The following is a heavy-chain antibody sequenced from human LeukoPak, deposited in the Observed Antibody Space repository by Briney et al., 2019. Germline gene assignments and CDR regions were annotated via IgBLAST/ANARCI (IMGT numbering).Heavy chain of an antibody. V-gene: IGHV4-39*01. J-gene: IGHJ4*02. D-gene: IGHD1-26*01. CDR2: IYYSGST. CDR3: ARQSIVGSTTGYFDY. Sequence: SETLSLTCTVSGGSISSSSYYWGWIRQPPGKGLEWIGSIYYSGSTYYNPSLKSRVIISVDTSKNQFSLKLSSVTAADTAVYFCARQSIVGSTTGYFDYWGQGTLVTVSS. CDR1: GGSISSSSYY.